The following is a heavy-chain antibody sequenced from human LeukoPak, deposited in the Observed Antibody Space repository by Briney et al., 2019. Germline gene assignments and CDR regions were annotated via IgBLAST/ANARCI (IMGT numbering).Heavy chain of an antibody. V-gene: IGHV4-59*04. J-gene: IGHJ4*02. CDR3: AARGYSYGYGSPFDY. CDR2: IYHSGST. D-gene: IGHD5-18*01. Sequence: SETLSLTCTVSGGSISSYYWSWIRQPPGKGLEWIGYIYHSGSTYYNPSLKSRVTISVDRSKNQFSLKLSSVTAADTAVYYCAARGYSYGYGSPFDYWGQGTLVTVSS. CDR1: GGSISSYY.